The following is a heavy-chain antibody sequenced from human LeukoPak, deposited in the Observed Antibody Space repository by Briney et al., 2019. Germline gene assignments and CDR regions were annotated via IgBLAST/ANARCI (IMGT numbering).Heavy chain of an antibody. CDR1: GFTFSGSA. CDR2: IRSNANSYAT. J-gene: IGHJ4*02. V-gene: IGHV3-73*01. D-gene: IGHD1-26*01. Sequence: GGSLRLSCAASGFTFSGSAMHWVRQASGKGLEWVGRIRSNANSYATAYAASVKGRFTISRDDSTSTAYLQMNSLKTEDTAVYYCARDRSGSYSSADYWGQGTLVTVSS. CDR3: ARDRSGSYSSADY.